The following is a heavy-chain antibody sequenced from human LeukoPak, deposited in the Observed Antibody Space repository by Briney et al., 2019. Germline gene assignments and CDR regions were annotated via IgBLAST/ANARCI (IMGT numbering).Heavy chain of an antibody. Sequence: ASVKVSCKASGYTFTSYGISWVRQAPGQGLEWMGWISAYNGNTNYAQKLQGRVTMTTDTSTSTVYMELRSLRSDDTAVYYCARATYDILTGRNWFDPWGQGTLVTVSS. CDR2: ISAYNGNT. V-gene: IGHV1-18*01. CDR3: ARATYDILTGRNWFDP. J-gene: IGHJ5*02. CDR1: GYTFTSYG. D-gene: IGHD3-9*01.